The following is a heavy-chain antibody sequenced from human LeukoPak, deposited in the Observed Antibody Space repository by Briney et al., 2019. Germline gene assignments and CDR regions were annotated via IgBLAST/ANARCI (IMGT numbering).Heavy chain of an antibody. CDR3: AKARSHSGYEPFDD. D-gene: IGHD5-12*01. V-gene: IGHV3-30*02. J-gene: IGHJ4*02. Sequence: GGSLRLSCAASGFTFSSYNMNWVRQAPGKGLEWVAFIWFDGTDKYYADSVKGRFTISRDNSKNTLYLQMNSLRPEDTAIYYCAKARSHSGYEPFDDWGQGTLVTVSS. CDR2: IWFDGTDK. CDR1: GFTFSSYN.